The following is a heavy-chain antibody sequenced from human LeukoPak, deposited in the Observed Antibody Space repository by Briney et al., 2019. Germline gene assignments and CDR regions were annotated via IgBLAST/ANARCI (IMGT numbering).Heavy chain of an antibody. CDR3: ARVPGDYGSGSRAWYYYGMDV. CDR2: IYYSGST. J-gene: IGHJ6*02. CDR1: GGSFSGYY. D-gene: IGHD3-10*01. V-gene: IGHV4-31*11. Sequence: SETLSLTCAVYGGSFSGYYWSWIRQHPGKGLEWIGYIYYSGSTYYNPSLKSRVTISVDTSKNQFSLKLSSVTAADTAVYYCARVPGDYGSGSRAWYYYGMDVWGQGTTVTVSS.